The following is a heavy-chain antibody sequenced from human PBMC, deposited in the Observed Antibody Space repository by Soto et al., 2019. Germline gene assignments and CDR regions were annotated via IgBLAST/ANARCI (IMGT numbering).Heavy chain of an antibody. D-gene: IGHD3-22*01. CDR2: IWYDGSNK. V-gene: IGHV3-33*01. CDR3: ARGQFDDSSGGFDY. Sequence: QVQLVESGGGVVQPGRSLRLSCAASGFTFSSYGMHWVRQAPGKGLEWVAFIWYDGSNKYYADSVKGRFTISRDQSKDTLYLQMSSXRADDTAVYYCARGQFDDSSGGFDYWGQGTLVTVSS. J-gene: IGHJ4*02. CDR1: GFTFSSYG.